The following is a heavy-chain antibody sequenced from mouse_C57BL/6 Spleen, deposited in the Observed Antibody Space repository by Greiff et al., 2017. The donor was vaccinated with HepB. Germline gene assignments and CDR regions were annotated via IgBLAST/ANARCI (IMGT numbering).Heavy chain of an antibody. J-gene: IGHJ1*03. Sequence: EVQLQESGPELVKPGDSVKISCKASGYSFTGYFMNWVMQSHGKSLEWIGRINPYNGDTFYNQKFKGKATLTVDKSSSTAHMELRSLTSEESAVYYCARGGNWWYFDVWGTGTTVTVSS. CDR3: ARGGNWWYFDV. CDR1: GYSFTGYF. V-gene: IGHV1-20*01. CDR2: INPYNGDT. D-gene: IGHD4-1*01.